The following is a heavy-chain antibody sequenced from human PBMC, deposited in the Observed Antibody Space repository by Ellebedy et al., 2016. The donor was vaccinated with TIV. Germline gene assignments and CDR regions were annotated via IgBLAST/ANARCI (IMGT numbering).Heavy chain of an antibody. D-gene: IGHD3-16*01. CDR1: GFTFSIYA. Sequence: GESLKISCAASGFTFSIYAMHWVRQAPGKGLEWVTVISRDDGSGKYYTDSVKGRFTISRDNSQNTLYLQMNSLRAEDTAVYYCAKELHMWGTIMIDCWGPGTLVTVSS. J-gene: IGHJ4*02. V-gene: IGHV3-30-3*02. CDR3: AKELHMWGTIMIDC. CDR2: ISRDDGSGK.